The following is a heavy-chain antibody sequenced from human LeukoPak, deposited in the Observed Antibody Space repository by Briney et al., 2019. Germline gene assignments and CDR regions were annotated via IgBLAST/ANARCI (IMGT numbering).Heavy chain of an antibody. Sequence: SETLSLTCTVFGYSISSGYYWGWIRQPPGKGLEWIGYIYYSGSTYYNPSLKSRVTISVDTSKNQFSLKLSSVTAADTAVYYCARGITMVRGVGNWFDPWGQGTLVTVSS. CDR1: GYSISSGYY. V-gene: IGHV4-38-2*02. CDR2: IYYSGST. CDR3: ARGITMVRGVGNWFDP. J-gene: IGHJ5*02. D-gene: IGHD3-10*01.